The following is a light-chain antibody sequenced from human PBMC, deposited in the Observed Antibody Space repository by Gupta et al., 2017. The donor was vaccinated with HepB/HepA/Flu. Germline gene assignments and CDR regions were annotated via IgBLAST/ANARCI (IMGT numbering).Light chain of an antibody. CDR3: QQYNQWPIT. V-gene: IGKV3-15*01. Sequence: EIVMTQSPATLSVSPGERATLSCRASQSVASRLAWYQQKPGQAPRLLIYGASARATGTPARFSGSGSGTEFTLTISSLQSEDFAVYHCQQYNQWPITFGQGTLMEIK. CDR1: QSVASR. J-gene: IGKJ5*01. CDR2: GAS.